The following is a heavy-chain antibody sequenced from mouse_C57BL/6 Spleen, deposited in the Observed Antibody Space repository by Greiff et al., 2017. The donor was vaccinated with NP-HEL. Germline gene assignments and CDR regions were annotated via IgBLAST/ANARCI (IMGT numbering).Heavy chain of an antibody. Sequence: VQLQQSGAELVKPGASVKISCKASGYAFSSYWMHWVKQRPGKGLEWIGQIYPGDGDTNYNGKFKGKATLTADKSSSTAYMQLSSLTSEDSAVYFCALITTHFDYWGQGTTLTVSS. V-gene: IGHV1-80*01. J-gene: IGHJ2*01. D-gene: IGHD1-1*01. CDR1: GYAFSSYW. CDR3: ALITTHFDY. CDR2: IYPGDGDT.